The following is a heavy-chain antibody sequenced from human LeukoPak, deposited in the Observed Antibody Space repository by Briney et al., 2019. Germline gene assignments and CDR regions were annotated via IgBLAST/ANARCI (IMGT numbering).Heavy chain of an antibody. V-gene: IGHV4-34*01. CDR1: GGSIFSYY. Sequence: SETLSLTCTVSGGSIFSYYWSWIRQPPGKGLEWIGEINHSGSTNYNPSLKSRVTISVDTSKNQFSLKLSSVTAADTAVYYCARDGGYSGYDRRNYWGQGTLVTVSS. CDR2: INHSGST. D-gene: IGHD5-12*01. J-gene: IGHJ4*02. CDR3: ARDGGYSGYDRRNY.